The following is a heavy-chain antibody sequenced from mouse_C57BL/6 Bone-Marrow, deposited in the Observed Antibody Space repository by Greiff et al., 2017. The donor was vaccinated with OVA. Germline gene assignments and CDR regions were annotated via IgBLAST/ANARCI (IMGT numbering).Heavy chain of an antibody. J-gene: IGHJ1*03. CDR1: GYTFTSYT. D-gene: IGHD1-1*01. Sequence: QVQLQQSGAELARPGASVKMSCKASGYTFTSYTMHWVKQRPGQGLEWIGYINPSSGYTKYNQKFKDKATLTADKSSSTAYMQLSSLTSEDSAVYYCVDYYGSGYFDVWGTGTTVTVSS. V-gene: IGHV1-4*01. CDR2: INPSSGYT. CDR3: VDYYGSGYFDV.